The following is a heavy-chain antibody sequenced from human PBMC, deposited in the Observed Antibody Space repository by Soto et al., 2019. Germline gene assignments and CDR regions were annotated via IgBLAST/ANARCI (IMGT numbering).Heavy chain of an antibody. V-gene: IGHV3-30*03. CDR2: ISYDGSNK. J-gene: IGHJ4*02. Sequence: QVQLVESGGGVVQPGRSLRLSCAASGFTCSSYGMHWVRQGPGKGLEWVAVISYDGSNKYYADSVKGRFTISRDNSKNTLYLQMNSLRAEDTAVYYCAPWFGAFDYWGQGTLVTVSS. CDR1: GFTCSSYG. CDR3: APWFGAFDY. D-gene: IGHD3-10*01.